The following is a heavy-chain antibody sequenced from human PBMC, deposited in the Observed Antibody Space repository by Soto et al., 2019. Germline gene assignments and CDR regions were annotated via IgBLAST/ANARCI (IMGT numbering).Heavy chain of an antibody. CDR2: ISSSSSSR. D-gene: IGHD3-3*01. CDR3: SSRRRHTSLTSDL. J-gene: IGHJ2*01. V-gene: IGHV3-11*06. Sequence: GKGLEWVSYISSSSSSRNYADSVKGRFIISRDNAKNSLYLQMTSLRAEDTAVYFFSSRRRHTSLTSDL.